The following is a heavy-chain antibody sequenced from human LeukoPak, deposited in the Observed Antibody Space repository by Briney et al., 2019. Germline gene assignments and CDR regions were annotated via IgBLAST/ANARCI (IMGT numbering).Heavy chain of an antibody. CDR3: AKDRGAGYGMDV. D-gene: IGHD3-10*01. CDR2: ISYDGSNK. Sequence: GGSLRLSCAASGFTFSSYAMHWVRQAPGKGLEWVAVISYDGSNKYYADSVKGRFTISRDNSKNTLYLQMNSLRAEDTAVYYCAKDRGAGYGMDVWGQGTTVTVSS. CDR1: GFTFSSYA. V-gene: IGHV3-30-3*01. J-gene: IGHJ6*02.